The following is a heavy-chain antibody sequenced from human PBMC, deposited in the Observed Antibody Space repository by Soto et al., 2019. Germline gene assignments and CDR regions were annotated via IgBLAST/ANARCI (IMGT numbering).Heavy chain of an antibody. CDR1: GFTFDNYA. Sequence: EVQLVESGGGLVQPGRSLRLSCAASGFTFDNYAMYWVRQVPGKGLEWVSSISWNSGRIDYADSVKGRFTISRDNAKNSLFLQMDSLRSEDTALYYYTKERALTGYGAFDAWGQGTLVTVSS. CDR3: TKERALTGYGAFDA. D-gene: IGHD3-9*01. V-gene: IGHV3-9*01. CDR2: ISWNSGRI. J-gene: IGHJ5*02.